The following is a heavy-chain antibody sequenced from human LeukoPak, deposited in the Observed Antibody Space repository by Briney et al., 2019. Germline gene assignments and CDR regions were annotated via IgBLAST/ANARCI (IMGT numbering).Heavy chain of an antibody. Sequence: GGSLRLSCAASGFTFSSYWMSWVRQAPGKGLEWVSSISSSSSYIYYADSVKGRFTISRDNAKNSLYLQMSSLRAEDTAVYYCARNGYYDSSGYLDYWGQGTLVTVSS. V-gene: IGHV3-21*01. D-gene: IGHD3-22*01. CDR1: GFTFSSYW. J-gene: IGHJ4*02. CDR2: ISSSSSYI. CDR3: ARNGYYDSSGYLDY.